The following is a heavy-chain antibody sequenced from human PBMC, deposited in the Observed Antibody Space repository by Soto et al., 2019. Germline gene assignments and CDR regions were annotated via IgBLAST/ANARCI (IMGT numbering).Heavy chain of an antibody. CDR2: ISAYNGNT. CDR3: TRDQSGRHSTSSSITYAYSGMDV. Sequence: QVQLVQSGGEVKKPGASVKVSCKAVGYTFTNYGISWVRQAPGQGLEWMGSISAYNGNTNYAQKFQGRVTMTTDTSTSTAYMELRSLRSDDTAVYYCTRDQSGRHSTSSSITYAYSGMDVWGQGTTVTVSS. CDR1: GYTFTNYG. V-gene: IGHV1-18*01. J-gene: IGHJ6*02. D-gene: IGHD6-6*01.